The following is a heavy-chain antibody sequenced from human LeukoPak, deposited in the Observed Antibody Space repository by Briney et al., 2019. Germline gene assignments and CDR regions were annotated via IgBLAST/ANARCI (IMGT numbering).Heavy chain of an antibody. D-gene: IGHD4-17*01. CDR1: GFTFSRYA. CDR2: ISGSGGST. J-gene: IGHJ4*02. V-gene: IGHV3-23*01. Sequence: GGSLRLSCAASGFTFSRYAMSWVRQAPGKGLEWVSAISGSGGSTYYADSVKGRFTISRDNSKNTLYLQMNSLRAEDTAVYYCAKAGRGPSTVTTSNYWGQGTLVTVSS. CDR3: AKAGRGPSTVTTSNY.